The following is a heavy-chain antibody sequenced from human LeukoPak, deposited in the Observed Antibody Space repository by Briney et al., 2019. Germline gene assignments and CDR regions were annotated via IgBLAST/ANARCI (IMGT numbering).Heavy chain of an antibody. V-gene: IGHV3-49*04. J-gene: IGHJ4*02. CDR1: GFTFGDYS. Sequence: GGSLRLSCTASGFTFGDYSMNWVRQAAGKGLEWVGFIRSKAYGGTTEYAASVTGRFTISRDDSKSIAYLQMNSLKTDDTAVYYCTRGRRATHDYWGQGTLVTVSS. CDR3: TRGRRATHDY. CDR2: IRSKAYGGTT. D-gene: IGHD1-26*01.